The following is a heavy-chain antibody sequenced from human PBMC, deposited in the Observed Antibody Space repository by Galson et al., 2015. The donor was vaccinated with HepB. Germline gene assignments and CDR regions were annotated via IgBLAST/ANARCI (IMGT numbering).Heavy chain of an antibody. V-gene: IGHV1-8*01. D-gene: IGHD2-15*01. Sequence: SVKVSCKASGYTFTSYDINWMRQATGQGLEWMGWMNPNSGNTGYAQKFQGRVTMTRNTSISTAYMELSSLRSEDTAVYYCARGRKWLYHFDYWGQGTLVTVSS. J-gene: IGHJ4*02. CDR1: GYTFTSYD. CDR3: ARGRKWLYHFDY. CDR2: MNPNSGNT.